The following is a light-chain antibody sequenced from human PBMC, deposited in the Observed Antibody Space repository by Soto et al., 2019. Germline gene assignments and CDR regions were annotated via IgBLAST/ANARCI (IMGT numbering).Light chain of an antibody. V-gene: IGKV3-20*01. CDR1: QSVSSSY. CDR3: QQYGSSALT. J-gene: IGKJ4*01. CDR2: GTS. Sequence: EIVLTQSPGTLSLSPGERATLSCRASQSVSSSYLVWYQQRPGQPPRLLIYGTSNRAAGIPDRFTGTGSGTDFNLTIYRLEPEDSAVYYCQQYGSSALTFGGGTKVEIK.